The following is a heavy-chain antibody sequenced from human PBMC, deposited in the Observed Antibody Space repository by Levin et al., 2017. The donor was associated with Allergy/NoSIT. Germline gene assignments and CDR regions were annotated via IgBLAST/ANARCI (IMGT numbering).Heavy chain of an antibody. V-gene: IGHV3-7*01. CDR3: ARDPSYSSSWYYFDY. Sequence: GESLKISCAASGFTFSSYWMSWVRQAPGKGLEWVANIKQDGSEKYYVDSVKGRFTISRDNAKNSLYLQMNSLRAEDTAVYYCARDPSYSSSWYYFDYWGQGTLVTVSS. J-gene: IGHJ4*02. CDR1: GFTFSSYW. CDR2: IKQDGSEK. D-gene: IGHD6-13*01.